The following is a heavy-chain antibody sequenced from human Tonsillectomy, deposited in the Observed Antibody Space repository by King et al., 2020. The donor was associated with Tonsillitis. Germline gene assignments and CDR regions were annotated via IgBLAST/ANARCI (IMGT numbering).Heavy chain of an antibody. J-gene: IGHJ4*02. Sequence: VQLVESGGGLMKPGGSLRLSCGASGFSFSSYSMNWVRQAPGKGLEWVSSISGSGSFTYYADSVKGRFTTSSDNANHSLFLHINSLRADDTSVYYCAGGIIGITLSVVVPLDYWGQGALVTVSS. V-gene: IGHV3-21*01. CDR3: AGGIIGITLSVVVPLDY. D-gene: IGHD3-22*01. CDR1: GFSFSSYS. CDR2: ISGSGSFT.